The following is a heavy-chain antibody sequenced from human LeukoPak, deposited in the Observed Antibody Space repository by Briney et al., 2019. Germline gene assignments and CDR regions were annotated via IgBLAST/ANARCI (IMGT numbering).Heavy chain of an antibody. V-gene: IGHV4-34*01. CDR3: ARRAYGSGRRYYFDY. CDR1: GGSFSGYY. Sequence: TSSETLSLTCAVYGGSFSGYYWSWIRQPPGKGLEWIGEINHSGGTNYNPSLKSRVTISVDTSKNQFSLKLSSVTAADTAVYYCARRAYGSGRRYYFDYWGQGTLVTVSS. CDR2: INHSGGT. D-gene: IGHD3-10*01. J-gene: IGHJ4*02.